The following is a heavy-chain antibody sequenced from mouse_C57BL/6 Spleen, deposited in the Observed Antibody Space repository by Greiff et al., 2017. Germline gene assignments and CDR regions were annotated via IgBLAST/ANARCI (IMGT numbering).Heavy chain of an antibody. Sequence: VQLQQPGAELVRPGTSVKLSCKASGYTFTSYWMHWVKQRPGQGLEWIGVIDPSDSYTNYNQKFKGKATLTVDTSSSTAYMQLSSLTSEDSAVYYCARLGLRRGGAMDDWGQGTSVTVSS. CDR3: ARLGLRRGGAMDD. V-gene: IGHV1-59*01. CDR2: IDPSDSYT. CDR1: GYTFTSYW. J-gene: IGHJ4*01. D-gene: IGHD2-4*01.